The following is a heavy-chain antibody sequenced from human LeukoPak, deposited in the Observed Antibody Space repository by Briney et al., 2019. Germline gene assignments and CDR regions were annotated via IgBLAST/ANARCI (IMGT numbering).Heavy chain of an antibody. Sequence: PSETLSLTCAVSGYSISSGYYWGWIRQPPGKGLEWIGSIYHSGSTYYNPSLKSRVTISVDPSKNQFSLKLSSVTAADTAVYYCAARALSLVTFGVVRRHWFDPWGQGTLVTVSS. V-gene: IGHV4-38-2*01. CDR1: GYSISSGYY. CDR3: AARALSLVTFGVVRRHWFDP. D-gene: IGHD3-3*01. CDR2: IYHSGST. J-gene: IGHJ5*02.